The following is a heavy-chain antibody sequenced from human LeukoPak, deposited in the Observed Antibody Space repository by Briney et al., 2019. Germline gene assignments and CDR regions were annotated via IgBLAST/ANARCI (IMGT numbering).Heavy chain of an antibody. CDR2: ISSSSSYI. CDR1: GFTFSSYS. Sequence: GGSLRLSCAASGFTFSSYSMNWVRQAPGKGLEWVSSISSSSSYIYYADSVKGRFTISRDNAKNSLYLQMNSLRAEDTAVYYCARGAVYSSGHRGYFQHWGQGTLVTVSS. V-gene: IGHV3-21*01. CDR3: ARGAVYSSGHRGYFQH. J-gene: IGHJ1*01. D-gene: IGHD6-19*01.